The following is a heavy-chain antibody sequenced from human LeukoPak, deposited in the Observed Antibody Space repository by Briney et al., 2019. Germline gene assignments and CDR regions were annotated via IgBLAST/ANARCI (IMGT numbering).Heavy chain of an antibody. CDR1: GFTFSSYW. CDR2: INSDGSST. D-gene: IGHD3-3*01. V-gene: IGHV3-74*01. J-gene: IGHJ4*02. Sequence: PGGSLRLSCAASGFTFSSYWMHWVRQAPGKGLVWASRINSDGSSTSYADSVKGRFTISRDNAKNTLYLQMNSLRAEDTAVYYCARDRYDFWSGFPDTYYFDYWGQGTLVTVSS. CDR3: ARDRYDFWSGFPDTYYFDY.